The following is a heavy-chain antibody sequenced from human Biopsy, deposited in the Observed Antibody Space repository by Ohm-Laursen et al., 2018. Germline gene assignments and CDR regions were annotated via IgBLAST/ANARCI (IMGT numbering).Heavy chain of an antibody. J-gene: IGHJ4*02. CDR2: ISYTGGI. CDR3: ARMPHFDY. Sequence: SDTLSLTCPVSSGSISGYHWSWIRKSPGKGLEWLAYISYTGGITSNPSLNGRATMSLDTSKNQFSLRLIYVAAADTAVYYCARMPHFDYWGQGILVTVSS. D-gene: IGHD2-2*01. V-gene: IGHV4-59*07. CDR1: SGSISGYH.